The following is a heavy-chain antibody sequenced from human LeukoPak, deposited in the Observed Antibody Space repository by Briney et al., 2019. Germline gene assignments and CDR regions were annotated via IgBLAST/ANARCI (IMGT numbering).Heavy chain of an antibody. CDR3: AIAQSWDELFDS. CDR1: GFSVTTNY. V-gene: IGHV3-53*01. D-gene: IGHD1-26*01. CDR2: ISINTDT. Sequence: GGSLRLSCAASGFSVTTNYMAWVRQAPGRGLEWVSFISINTDTFYADSVRGRFTISRDSSKNTLFLQMNSLRDEDSAVYYCAIAQSWDELFDSWGQGTLVTVSS. J-gene: IGHJ4*02.